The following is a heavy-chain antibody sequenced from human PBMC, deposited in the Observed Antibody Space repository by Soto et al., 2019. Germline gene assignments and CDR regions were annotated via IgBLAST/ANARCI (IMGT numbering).Heavy chain of an antibody. CDR1: GDSVSSDSAA. V-gene: IGHV6-1*01. J-gene: IGHJ3*02. CDR3: ARTTWLNYAFDI. CDR2: TYYSSKWYN. Sequence: QVQLQQSGPGLMRPSQTLSLTCAISGDSVSSDSAAWNWIRQSPSRGLEWLGRTYYSSKWYNDYVGSVKSRITIDPDTSKNQFSLQLKSMTPEDTAVYYCARTTWLNYAFDIWGQGTMVTVSS. D-gene: IGHD6-19*01.